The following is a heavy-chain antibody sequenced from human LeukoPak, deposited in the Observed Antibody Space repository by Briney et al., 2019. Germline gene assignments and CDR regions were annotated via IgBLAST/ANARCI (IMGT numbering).Heavy chain of an antibody. CDR2: IYYSGST. CDR1: GGSISSYY. V-gene: IGHV4-59*01. Sequence: SETLSLTCTVSGGSISSYYLSWIRQPPGKGLEWIGYIYYSGSTNYNPSLKSRVTISVDTSKNQFSLKLSSVTAADTAVYYCARGPTTVPATYYFDYWGQGTLVTVSS. D-gene: IGHD4-11*01. CDR3: ARGPTTVPATYYFDY. J-gene: IGHJ4*02.